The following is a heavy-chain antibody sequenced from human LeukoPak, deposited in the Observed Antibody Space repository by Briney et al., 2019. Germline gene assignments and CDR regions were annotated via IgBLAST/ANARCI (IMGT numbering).Heavy chain of an antibody. J-gene: IGHJ4*02. V-gene: IGHV4-39*01. D-gene: IGHD1-26*01. CDR1: GAPITTSNHY. CDR3: AAPSGPTYYSPVDF. CDR2: IYYSGHT. Sequence: SETLSLTCTVSGAPITTSNHYWGWIRQTPGKTLEWIANIYYSGHTLYNPSLKSRALISVDTSSNQFSLRLTSVTAADTAVYYCAAPSGPTYYSPVDFWSQGTSVSVSS.